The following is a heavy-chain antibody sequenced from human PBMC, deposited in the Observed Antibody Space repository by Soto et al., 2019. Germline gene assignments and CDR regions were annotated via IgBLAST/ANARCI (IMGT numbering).Heavy chain of an antibody. CDR3: LRVVEAATRKTDFDS. CDR1: VGSIDNSHSF. D-gene: IGHD2-15*01. CDR2: VYYTGGA. Sequence: SETLCVTCDFSVGSIDNSHSFWGWIRQPRGKGLDFIGSVYYTGGAYYNPSLKSRVTVSVDTSKNQLSLRVNSVTAADTALYYCLRVVEAATRKTDFDSWGQGILFTVSS. V-gene: IGHV4-39*03. J-gene: IGHJ4*02.